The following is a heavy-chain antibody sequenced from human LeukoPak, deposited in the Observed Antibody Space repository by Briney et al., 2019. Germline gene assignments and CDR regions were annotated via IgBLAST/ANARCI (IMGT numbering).Heavy chain of an antibody. Sequence: GESLKISCKGSGYSFTSYWIGWVRQMPGKGLEWMGIIYPDDSDTRYSPSFQGQVTISADKSISTAYLQWSSLKASDTAMYYCARRRSVYGDFQPVVYWGQGTLVTVSS. V-gene: IGHV5-51*01. D-gene: IGHD4-17*01. CDR1: GYSFTSYW. J-gene: IGHJ4*02. CDR2: IYPDDSDT. CDR3: ARRRSVYGDFQPVVY.